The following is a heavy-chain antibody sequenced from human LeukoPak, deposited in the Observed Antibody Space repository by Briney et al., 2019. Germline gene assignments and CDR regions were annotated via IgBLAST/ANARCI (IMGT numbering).Heavy chain of an antibody. Sequence: SETLSLTCTVSGGSISSGSYYWSWIRQPAGKGLEWIGRIYTSGSTNYNPSLKSRVTISVDTSKNQFSLKLSSVTAADTAVYYCARGSRGQWLVPWGQGTLVTVSS. D-gene: IGHD6-19*01. CDR3: ARGSRGQWLVP. V-gene: IGHV4-61*02. J-gene: IGHJ5*02. CDR2: IYTSGST. CDR1: GGSISSGSYY.